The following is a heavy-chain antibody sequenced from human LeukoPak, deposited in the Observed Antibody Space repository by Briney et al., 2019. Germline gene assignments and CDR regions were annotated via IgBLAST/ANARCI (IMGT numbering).Heavy chain of an antibody. V-gene: IGHV3-23*01. CDR3: AKDREPAAVGRFDP. D-gene: IGHD6-13*01. CDR1: GFTFRSYA. CDR2: ITASGGST. Sequence: GGSLRLSCAASGFTFRSYAMTWVRQAPGKGLEWVSGITASGGSTYYADSVKGRFTISRDNSKDTLYLQMNSLRVEDTAIYYCAKDREPAAVGRFDPWGQGTLVTVSS. J-gene: IGHJ5*02.